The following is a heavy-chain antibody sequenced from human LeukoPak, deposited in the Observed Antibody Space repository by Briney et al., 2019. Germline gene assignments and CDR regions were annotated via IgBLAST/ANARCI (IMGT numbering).Heavy chain of an antibody. CDR1: EFTFNRYW. Sequence: GGSLRLSCAASEFTFNRYWMSWVRQAPGKGLEWVANIKHDGSEAHYVDSVKGRFTISRDNAKNSLSLQMNSLNVDDTGVYFCTRDALFGSGRTHLGFWSQGTLVSVSS. CDR3: TRDALFGSGRTHLGF. J-gene: IGHJ4*02. D-gene: IGHD3-10*01. V-gene: IGHV3-7*04. CDR2: IKHDGSEA.